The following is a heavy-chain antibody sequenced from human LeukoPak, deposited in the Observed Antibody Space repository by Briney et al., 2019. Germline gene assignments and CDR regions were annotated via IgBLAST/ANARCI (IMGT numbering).Heavy chain of an antibody. J-gene: IGHJ4*02. D-gene: IGHD6-19*01. CDR1: GFTFSSYA. CDR3: AKDLGSGGLHDY. V-gene: IGHV3-23*01. CDR2: ISGSGGST. Sequence: QAGGSLRLSCAASGFTFSSYAMSWVRQAPGKGLEWVPAISGSGGSTYYADSVKGRFTISRDNSKNTLYLQMNSLRAEDTAVYYCAKDLGSGGLHDYWGQGTLVTVSS.